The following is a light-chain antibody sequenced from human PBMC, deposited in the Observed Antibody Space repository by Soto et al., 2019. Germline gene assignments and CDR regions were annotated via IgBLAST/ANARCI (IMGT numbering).Light chain of an antibody. CDR1: SSDVGRYNY. J-gene: IGLJ1*01. V-gene: IGLV2-14*01. Sequence: QSALAQPASVSGSPGQSITIACTATSSDVGRYNYVSWFQQHPRKAPKLMIFAVSNCPSGVSDRCSGFNSGNTASLTISWLQAEDEAYYYCCSFTGSSTFVLGTGTKLTLL. CDR2: AVS. CDR3: CSFTGSSTFV.